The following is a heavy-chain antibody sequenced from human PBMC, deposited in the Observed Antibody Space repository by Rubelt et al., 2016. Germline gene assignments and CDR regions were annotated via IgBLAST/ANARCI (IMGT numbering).Heavy chain of an antibody. D-gene: IGHD3-10*01. CDR2: INPSGGST. CDR1: GYTFTSYY. V-gene: IGHV1-46*01. J-gene: IGHJ4*02. CDR3: ARVGFYYASGSYVD. Sequence: QVQLVQSGAEVKKPGASVKVSCKASGYTFTSYYMHWVRQAPGQGLEWMGIINPSGGSTTYAKKFEGRVTMTRATSTSTVYMDLSSLRCEDTAVYYCARVGFYYASGSYVDWGQGTLVTVSS.